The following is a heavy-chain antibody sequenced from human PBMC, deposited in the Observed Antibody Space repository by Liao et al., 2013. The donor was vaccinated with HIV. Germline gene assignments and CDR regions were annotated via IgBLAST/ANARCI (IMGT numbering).Heavy chain of an antibody. CDR1: RGSIRNYY. J-gene: IGHJ4*02. CDR2: IYPSGST. V-gene: IGHV4-4*07. D-gene: IGHD4-23*01. Sequence: QVQLQESGPGLVKPSETLSLICNVSRGSIRNYYWSWTRQPAGKGLEWIGRIYPSGSTNYNPSLKSRVTILVDTSKNQFSLKLSSVTAADTALYFCARRQYSSGGDSGTVSYYWAGGT. CDR3: ARRQYSSGGDSGTVSYY.